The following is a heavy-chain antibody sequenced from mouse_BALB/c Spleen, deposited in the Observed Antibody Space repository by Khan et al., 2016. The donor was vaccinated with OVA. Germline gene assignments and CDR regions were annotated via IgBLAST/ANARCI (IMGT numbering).Heavy chain of an antibody. CDR1: GYTFSSYW. J-gene: IGHJ2*01. CDR3: ARDRIDY. V-gene: IGHV1-7*01. Sequence: VKLQESGAEQAKPGASVKMSCKTSGYTFSSYWMHWVKQRPGQGLEWIGYINPTSGYTEYNEKFKDKATLSADKSSSTAYMQLPSLTSEDSAVYYCARDRIDYWGQGTTLTVSS. CDR2: INPTSGYT.